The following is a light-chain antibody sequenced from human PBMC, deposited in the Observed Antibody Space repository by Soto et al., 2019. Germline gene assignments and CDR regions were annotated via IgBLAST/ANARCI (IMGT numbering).Light chain of an antibody. Sequence: QSALTQPASVSGSPGQSITLSCTGTNSDVGGYNFVSWYQQHPGKAPKLMIYDVSNRPSGVSNRFSGSKSGNTASLTISGLQTEDEADYYCSSYTSISTLVFGGGTKLTVL. CDR2: DVS. V-gene: IGLV2-14*01. CDR3: SSYTSISTLV. CDR1: NSDVGGYNF. J-gene: IGLJ2*01.